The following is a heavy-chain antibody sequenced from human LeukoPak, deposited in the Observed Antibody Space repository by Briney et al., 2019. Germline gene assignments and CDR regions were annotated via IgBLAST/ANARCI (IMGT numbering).Heavy chain of an antibody. CDR1: GYTFTSYG. V-gene: IGHV1-18*01. J-gene: IGHJ4*02. D-gene: IGHD6-6*01. CDR3: ARSPEQLGDIDY. CDR2: ISAYNGNT. Sequence: ASVKVSCKASGYTFTSYGISWVRQAPGQGLEWMGWISAYNGNTNYAQKLQGRVTLTTDTSTSTAYMELRSLTSDDTAVYYCARSPEQLGDIDYWGQGTLVTVSS.